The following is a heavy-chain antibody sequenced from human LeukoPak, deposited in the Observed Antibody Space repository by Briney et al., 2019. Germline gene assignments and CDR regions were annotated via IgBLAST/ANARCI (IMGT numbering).Heavy chain of an antibody. J-gene: IGHJ4*01. D-gene: IGHD2-15*01. V-gene: IGHV4-38-2*02. Sequence: SETLSLTCSVSGYSISSAYYWGWIRQPPGKGLEWIGTMYHSGSTNYNPSLKSRVTISVDTSKNQFSLKLSSVTAADTAVYFCARDRDVDDFDYWGRGTLVIVSS. CDR3: ARDRDVDDFDY. CDR2: MYHSGST. CDR1: GYSISSAYY.